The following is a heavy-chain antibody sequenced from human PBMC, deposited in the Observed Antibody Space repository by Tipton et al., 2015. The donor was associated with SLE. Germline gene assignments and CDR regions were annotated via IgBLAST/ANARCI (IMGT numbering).Heavy chain of an antibody. J-gene: IGHJ2*01. CDR3: AKGSGYDYDYWYFDL. V-gene: IGHV3-23*04. Sequence: QLVQSGAEVKKPGSSVKVSCKASGGTFSSYAMSWVRQAPGKGLEWVSAISGSGGSTYYADSVKGRFTISRDNSKNTLYLQMNSLRAEDTAVYYCAKGSGYDYDYWYFDLWGRGTLVTVSS. D-gene: IGHD5-12*01. CDR2: ISGSGGST. CDR1: GGTFSSYA.